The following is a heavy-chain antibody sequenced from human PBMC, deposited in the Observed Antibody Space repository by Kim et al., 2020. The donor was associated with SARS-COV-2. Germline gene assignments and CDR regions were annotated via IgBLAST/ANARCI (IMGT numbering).Heavy chain of an antibody. D-gene: IGHD2-15*01. CDR3: ARDHCSGGSCYRAFDI. Sequence: KFQGRVTMTRDTSTSTVYMELSSLRSEDTAVYYCARDHCSGGSCYRAFDIWGQGTMVTVSS. V-gene: IGHV1-46*01. J-gene: IGHJ3*02.